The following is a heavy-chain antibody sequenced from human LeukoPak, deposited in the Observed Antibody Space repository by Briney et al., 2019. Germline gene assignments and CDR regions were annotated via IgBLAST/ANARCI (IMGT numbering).Heavy chain of an antibody. CDR2: ITGAGSST. D-gene: IGHD5-18*01. J-gene: IGHJ4*02. V-gene: IGHV3-23*01. CDR3: ARKVAVAMDLDY. CDR1: GFTFKSYG. Sequence: GGSLRLSCAASGFTFKSYGMTWVRQVPGKGLEWVSSITGAGSSTKYAAPVDGRFTISRDNSKNTVSLQMTGLRAEDTAVYYCARKVAVAMDLDYWGQGTLVTVSS.